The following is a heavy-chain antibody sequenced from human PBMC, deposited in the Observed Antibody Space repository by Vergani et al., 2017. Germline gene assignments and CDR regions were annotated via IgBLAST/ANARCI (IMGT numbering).Heavy chain of an antibody. J-gene: IGHJ3*02. V-gene: IGHV4-39*07. CDR1: GGSINPSSSF. D-gene: IGHD3-22*01. Sequence: QVRLEESGPGLVKPSETLSLICTVSGGSINPSSSFWGWIRQSPGKGLEWIGEIYHSGSTNYNPSLKSRVTISVDKSKNQFSLKLSSVTAADTAVYYCARDWVYYYDSSGYPTNDAFDIWGQGTMVTVSS. CDR2: IYHSGST. CDR3: ARDWVYYYDSSGYPTNDAFDI.